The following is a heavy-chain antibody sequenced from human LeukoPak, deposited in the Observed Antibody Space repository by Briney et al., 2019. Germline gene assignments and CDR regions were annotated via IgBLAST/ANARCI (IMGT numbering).Heavy chain of an antibody. V-gene: IGHV3-53*01. Sequence: AGGSLRLSCAASGFTFSSHAMNWVRQAPGKGLEWVSVIYSGGSTYYADSVKGRFTISRDNSKNTLYLQMNSLRAEDTAVYYCASVGGHNWFDPWGQGTLVTVSS. CDR3: ASVGGHNWFDP. CDR1: GFTFSSHA. CDR2: IYSGGST. D-gene: IGHD3-16*01. J-gene: IGHJ5*02.